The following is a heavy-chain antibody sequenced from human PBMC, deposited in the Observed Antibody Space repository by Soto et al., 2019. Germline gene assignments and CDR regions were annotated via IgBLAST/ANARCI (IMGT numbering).Heavy chain of an antibody. CDR2: ISGSSGSI. J-gene: IGHJ4*02. CDR3: AKGRVLQWFGEPPFY. CDR1: GFTFSSHV. D-gene: IGHD3-10*01. Sequence: EVQLLESGGGLVQTGGSLRLSCTASGFTFSSHVMCWVRQAPGKGLEWVSAISGSSGSIYYADAVKGRFTISRDNSKTTLYLQMNSLRAEDTAVYYCAKGRVLQWFGEPPFYWGQGTLVTVSS. V-gene: IGHV3-23*01.